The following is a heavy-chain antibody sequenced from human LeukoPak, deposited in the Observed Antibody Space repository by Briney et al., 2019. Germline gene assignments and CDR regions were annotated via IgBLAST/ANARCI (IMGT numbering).Heavy chain of an antibody. CDR3: AREDILTGRPHDY. CDR2: ISYDGSNK. Sequence: GRSLRLSCAASGFTFSSYAMHWVRQAPGKGLEWVAVISYDGSNKYYADSVKGRFTISRDNSKNTLYLQMNSLRAEDTAVYYCAREDILTGRPHDYWGQGTLVTVSS. D-gene: IGHD3-9*01. J-gene: IGHJ4*02. CDR1: GFTFSSYA. V-gene: IGHV3-30-3*01.